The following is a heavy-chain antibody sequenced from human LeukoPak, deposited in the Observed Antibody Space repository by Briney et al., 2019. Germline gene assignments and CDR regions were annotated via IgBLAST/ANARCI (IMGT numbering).Heavy chain of an antibody. CDR1: GGSMSSYY. J-gene: IGHJ5*02. Sequence: SETLSLTCTVSGGSMSSYYWSWIRQSPGKGLEWVGYISYSGTTNYNPSLKSRVTISLGTSKNLFSLNLTSVTAADTAVYYCARHGSGTSLALYPWGQGTLVTVSS. CDR2: ISYSGTT. CDR3: ARHGSGTSLALYP. D-gene: IGHD3-10*01. V-gene: IGHV4-59*08.